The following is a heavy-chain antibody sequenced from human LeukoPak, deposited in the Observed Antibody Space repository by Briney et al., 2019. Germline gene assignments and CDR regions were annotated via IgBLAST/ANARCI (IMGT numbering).Heavy chain of an antibody. J-gene: IGHJ5*02. Sequence: KPSETLSLTCTVSGGSISSYYWSWIRQPAGKGLEWIGRIYTSGSTNYNPSLKSRVTMSVDTSKNQFSLTLSSVTAADTAVYYCARFRYCSSTSCPGNWFDPWGQGTLVTVSS. D-gene: IGHD2-2*01. CDR2: IYTSGST. V-gene: IGHV4-4*07. CDR1: GGSISSYY. CDR3: ARFRYCSSTSCPGNWFDP.